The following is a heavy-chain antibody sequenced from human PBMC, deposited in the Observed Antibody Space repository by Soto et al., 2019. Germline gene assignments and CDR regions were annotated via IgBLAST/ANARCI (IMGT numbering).Heavy chain of an antibody. CDR1: GYTFTSYG. D-gene: IGHD3-9*01. Sequence: QVQLVQSGAEVKKPGASVKVSCKASGYTFTSYGISWVRQAPGQGLEWMGWISAYNGNTNYAQKLQGRVTMTTDTSTSTAYMELRSLRSDDTAVYYFASDFEVFKPWYYDILTGPYYCDYCGQGTLVTVSS. CDR3: ASDFEVFKPWYYDILTGPYYCDY. CDR2: ISAYNGNT. V-gene: IGHV1-18*04. J-gene: IGHJ4*02.